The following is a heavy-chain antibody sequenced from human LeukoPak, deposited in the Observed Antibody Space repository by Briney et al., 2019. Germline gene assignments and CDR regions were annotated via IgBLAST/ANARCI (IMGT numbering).Heavy chain of an antibody. J-gene: IGHJ6*03. CDR2: LSTDGSYT. CDR3: VRAERQLVGYYYYYYMDV. V-gene: IGHV3-74*01. Sequence: SGGSLRLSCAASGFTFSSYWMHWVRKAPGKGLVWVSGLSTDGSYTTYADSVKGRFTISRDIAKKTLYLQMNSLRTEDTAVYYCVRAERQLVGYYYYYYMDVWGKGTTVTVSS. D-gene: IGHD6-6*01. CDR1: GFTFSSYW.